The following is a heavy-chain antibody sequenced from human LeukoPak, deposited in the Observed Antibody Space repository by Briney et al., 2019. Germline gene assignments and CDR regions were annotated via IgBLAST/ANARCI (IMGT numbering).Heavy chain of an antibody. J-gene: IGHJ5*02. CDR1: GFIFSSYW. CDR2: INSDGSST. Sequence: PGGSLRLSCAASGFIFSSYWMHWVRQAPGKGRGWVSRINSDGSSTNYADSVKGRFTISRDNRKNTLYLQMNSLRADDTGVYYCARGKYCSGGSCYEYWFDPWGQGTLVSVSS. V-gene: IGHV3-74*01. D-gene: IGHD2-15*01. CDR3: ARGKYCSGGSCYEYWFDP.